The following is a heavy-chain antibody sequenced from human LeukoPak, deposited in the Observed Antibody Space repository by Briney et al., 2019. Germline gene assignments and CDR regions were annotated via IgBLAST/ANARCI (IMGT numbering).Heavy chain of an antibody. V-gene: IGHV3-7*01. D-gene: IGHD3-22*01. J-gene: IGHJ4*02. CDR3: ARGRSYDSRATNGY. CDR1: GFTFSSYK. CDR2: IKQDGSEK. Sequence: GGSLRLSCATSGFTFSSYKMDWVRQAPGKGLEWVANIKQDGSEKYYVDSVKGRFTISRDNAKNSMYLQMNSLRAEDTAVYYCARGRSYDSRATNGYWGQGTLVTVSS.